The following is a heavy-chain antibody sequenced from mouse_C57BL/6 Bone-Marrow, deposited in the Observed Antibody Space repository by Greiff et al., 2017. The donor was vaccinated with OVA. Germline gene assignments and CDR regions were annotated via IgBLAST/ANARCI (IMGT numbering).Heavy chain of an antibody. CDR3: ARREGYDGYYNFDY. CDR1: GYTFTSYW. V-gene: IGHV1-59*01. J-gene: IGHJ2*01. CDR2: IDPSDSYT. D-gene: IGHD2-3*01. Sequence: VQLQQPGAELVRPGTSVKLSCKASGYTFTSYWMHWVKQRPGQGLEWIGVIDPSDSYTNYNQKFKGKATLTVDTSSSTAYMQLSSLTSEDSAVYYCARREGYDGYYNFDYWGKGTTLTVSS.